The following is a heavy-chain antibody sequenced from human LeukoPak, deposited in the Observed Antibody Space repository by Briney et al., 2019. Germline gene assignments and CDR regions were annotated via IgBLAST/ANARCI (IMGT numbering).Heavy chain of an antibody. CDR2: SDRDGVVR. J-gene: IGHJ4*02. D-gene: IGHD3-3*01. V-gene: IGHV3-74*03. Sequence: GESLRLSCSGSNIRFADHWMLWVRQVPGEGLFWVSRSDRDGVVREYAESVRGRFTILRDNARNVIHLETIGLKEDDTAMYYCLRSRWSGALDSWGQGSLVSVSS. CDR3: LRSRWSGALDS. CDR1: NIRFADHW.